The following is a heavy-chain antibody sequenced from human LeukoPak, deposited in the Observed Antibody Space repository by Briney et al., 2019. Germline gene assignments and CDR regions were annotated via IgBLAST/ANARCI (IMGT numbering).Heavy chain of an antibody. V-gene: IGHV3-21*01. J-gene: IGHJ3*02. CDR1: GFVFNHYS. CDR3: ASFPPYMVRTDAFDI. D-gene: IGHD3-10*01. CDR2: ISSISSYI. Sequence: GGSVRLSCAASGFVFNHYSMNWVRQAPGKGLEWVSSISSISSYIYYADSVKGRFTISRDNAKHSLYLQMNSLRAEDTAVYYCASFPPYMVRTDAFDIWGQGTMVTVSS.